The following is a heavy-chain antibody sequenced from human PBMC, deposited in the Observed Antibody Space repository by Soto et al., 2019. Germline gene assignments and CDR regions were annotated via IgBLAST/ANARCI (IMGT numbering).Heavy chain of an antibody. Sequence: PGGSLRLSCAAFGFDFNKYAMTWVRQAPGKGLQWVSSITSNGDSTYYADSVKGRFTTSRDNSKNTLYLQKNSLRADDTAVFYCAKDSPSYTTSPFYFDSWGQGTLVTVSS. D-gene: IGHD2-2*02. J-gene: IGHJ4*02. CDR1: GFDFNKYA. V-gene: IGHV3-23*01. CDR3: AKDSPSYTTSPFYFDS. CDR2: ITSNGDST.